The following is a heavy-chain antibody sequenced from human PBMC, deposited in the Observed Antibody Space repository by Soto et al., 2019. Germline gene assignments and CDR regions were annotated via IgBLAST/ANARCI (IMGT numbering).Heavy chain of an antibody. CDR3: ARDTYYIFTGYHKLGDY. V-gene: IGHV3-21*01. J-gene: IGHJ4*02. CDR2: ISSSSSYI. CDR1: GFTFSSYS. D-gene: IGHD3-9*01. Sequence: GGSLRLSCAASGFTFSSYSMNWVRQAPGKGLEWVSSISSSSSYIYYADSVKGRFTISRDNAKNSLYLQMNSLRAEDTAGYYCARDTYYIFTGYHKLGDYRGQRSLVSVSS.